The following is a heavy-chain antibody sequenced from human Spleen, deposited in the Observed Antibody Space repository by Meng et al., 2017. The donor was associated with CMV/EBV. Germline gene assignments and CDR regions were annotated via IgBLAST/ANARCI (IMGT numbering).Heavy chain of an antibody. CDR1: GFTFSNYW. J-gene: IGHJ4*02. Sequence: GESLKIPCAASGFTFSNYWMSLGRQAPGKGLEWVANIKQDGSEKYYMDSVKGRFTIYRDNTKNSLYLQMSSLRAEDTADYYCATWGVRRWRQLRPLDYWGRGTLVTVSS. V-gene: IGHV3-7*01. CDR2: IKQDGSEK. D-gene: IGHD5-24*01. CDR3: ATWGVRRWRQLRPLDY.